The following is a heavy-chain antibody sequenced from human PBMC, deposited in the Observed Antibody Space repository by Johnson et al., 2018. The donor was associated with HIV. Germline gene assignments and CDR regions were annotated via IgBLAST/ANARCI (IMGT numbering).Heavy chain of an antibody. J-gene: IGHJ3*02. D-gene: IGHD6-13*01. CDR3: AKAYGSSWYTDAFDI. Sequence: VQLVESGGGVVQPGRSLRLSCAASGFTFSSYAMSWVRQAPGKGLEWVSAISGSGGSTYYADSVKGRFTISRDNSKNTLYLQMNSLRAEDTAVSYCAKAYGSSWYTDAFDIWGQGTMVTVSS. CDR1: GFTFSSYA. V-gene: IGHV3-23*04. CDR2: ISGSGGST.